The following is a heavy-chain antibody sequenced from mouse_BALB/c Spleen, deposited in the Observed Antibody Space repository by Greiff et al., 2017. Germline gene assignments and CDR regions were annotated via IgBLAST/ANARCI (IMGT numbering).Heavy chain of an antibody. Sequence: DVKLVESGGGLVQPGGSLKLSCAASGFTFSSYGMSWVRQTPDKRLELVATINSNGGSTYYPDSVKGRFTISRDNAKNTLYLQMSSLKSEDTAMYYCAREGIFYYGSSYFDYWGQGTTLTVSS. CDR3: AREGIFYYGSSYFDY. J-gene: IGHJ2*01. V-gene: IGHV5-6-3*01. CDR1: GFTFSSYG. D-gene: IGHD1-1*01. CDR2: INSNGGST.